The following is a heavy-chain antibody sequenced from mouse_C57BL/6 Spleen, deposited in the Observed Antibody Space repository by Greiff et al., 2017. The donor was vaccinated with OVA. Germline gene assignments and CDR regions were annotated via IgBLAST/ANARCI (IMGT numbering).Heavy chain of an antibody. CDR2: IYPGDGDT. J-gene: IGHJ2*01. Sequence: VQLQQSGPELVKPGASVKISCKASGYAFSSSWMNWVKQRPGKGLEWIGRIYPGDGDTNYNGKFKGKATLTADKSSSTAYMQLSSLTSEDSAVYFCARRGWDPYFDYWGQGTTLTVSS. CDR3: ARRGWDPYFDY. CDR1: GYAFSSSW. V-gene: IGHV1-82*01. D-gene: IGHD4-1*01.